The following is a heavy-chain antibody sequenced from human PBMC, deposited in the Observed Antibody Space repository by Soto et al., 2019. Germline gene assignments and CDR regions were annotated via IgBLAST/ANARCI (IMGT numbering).Heavy chain of an antibody. CDR1: GYTFTSYD. D-gene: IGHD2-2*01. J-gene: IGHJ6*03. V-gene: IGHV1-8*01. CDR2: MNPDSGNT. CDR3: AKTYCSSTSCHPLYYYYMDV. Sequence: ASVKVSCKASGYTFTSYDINWVRQATGQGLEWMGWMNPDSGNTGYAQKFQGRVTMTRNTSISTAYMELSSLRSEDTAVYYCAKTYCSSTSCHPLYYYYMDVWGKGTTVTVSS.